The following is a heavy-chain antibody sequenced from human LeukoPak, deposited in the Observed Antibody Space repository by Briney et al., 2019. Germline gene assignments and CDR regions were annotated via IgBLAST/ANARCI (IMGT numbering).Heavy chain of an antibody. J-gene: IGHJ3*02. Sequence: GGSLRLSCAASGFTFSSYAMSWVRQAPGKGLEWVSAISGSGGSTYYADSVKGRFTISRDNSKNTLYLQMDGLTSEDTAVYFCTRRDFHGGTSLAAFDIWGQGTVVTVSS. D-gene: IGHD4-23*01. CDR3: TRRDFHGGTSLAAFDI. V-gene: IGHV3-23*01. CDR1: GFTFSSYA. CDR2: ISGSGGST.